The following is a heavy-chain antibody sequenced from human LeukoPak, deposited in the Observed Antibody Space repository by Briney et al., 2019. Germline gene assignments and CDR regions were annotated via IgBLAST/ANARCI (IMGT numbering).Heavy chain of an antibody. CDR3: TKDPNGDYVGAFEP. V-gene: IGHV3-23*01. D-gene: IGHD4-17*01. CDR2: ITGGHYPT. CDR1: GFSFSSFA. Sequence: GGSLRLSCAASGFSFSSFAVTWVRQAPGKGLEWVSSITGGHYPTYNTDSVKGRFTISRDNSKNTLYLQMNSLRADDTAVYYRTKDPNGDYVGAFEPWGQGTLVTVSS. J-gene: IGHJ5*02.